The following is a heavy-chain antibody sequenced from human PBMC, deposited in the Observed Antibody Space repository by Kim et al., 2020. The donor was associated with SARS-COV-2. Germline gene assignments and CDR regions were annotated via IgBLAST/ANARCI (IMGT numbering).Heavy chain of an antibody. Sequence: GGSLRLSCAASGFTFSSYAMSWVRQAPGKGLEWVSAISGSGGSTYYADSVKGRFTISRDNSKNTLYLQMNSLRAEDTAVYYCAKAIRCSGGSCYLFDYWGQGTLVTVSS. CDR1: GFTFSSYA. D-gene: IGHD2-15*01. J-gene: IGHJ4*02. CDR2: ISGSGGST. CDR3: AKAIRCSGGSCYLFDY. V-gene: IGHV3-23*01.